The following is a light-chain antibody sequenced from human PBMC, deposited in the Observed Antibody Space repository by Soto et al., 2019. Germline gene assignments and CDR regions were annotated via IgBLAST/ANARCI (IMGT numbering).Light chain of an antibody. V-gene: IGLV1-47*02. CDR1: SSNIGSNY. CDR2: SNN. J-gene: IGLJ1*01. CDR3: SAWDDTLSGFYV. Sequence: QSVLTQPPSASGTPGQGVTISCSGTSSNIGSNYVYWYQQLPGTAPKLLIYSNNQRSSGVPDRFSGPKSGTSASLAITGLRSEDEADYYCSAWDDTLSGFYVFGTGTKVTVL.